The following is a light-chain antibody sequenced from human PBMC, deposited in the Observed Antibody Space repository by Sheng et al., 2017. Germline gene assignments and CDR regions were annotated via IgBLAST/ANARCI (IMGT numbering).Light chain of an antibody. CDR1: QSVSSSY. J-gene: IGKJ1*01. CDR3: QQYDSSPWT. CDR2: GAS. Sequence: EIVLTQSPVTLSLSPGERATLSCRASQSVSSSYLAWYQQKPGQAPRLLIYGASSRATDIPDRFSGSGSGTDFTLTISRLEPEDFAVYYCQQYDSSPWTFGQGTKVEIK. V-gene: IGKV3-20*01.